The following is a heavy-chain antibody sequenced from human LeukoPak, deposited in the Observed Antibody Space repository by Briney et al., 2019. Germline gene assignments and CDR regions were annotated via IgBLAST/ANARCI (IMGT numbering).Heavy chain of an antibody. CDR2: ISGSGGST. J-gene: IGHJ4*02. V-gene: IGHV3-23*01. D-gene: IGHD3-10*01. CDR1: GFTFSSYA. Sequence: GGSLRLSCAASGFTFSSYAMSWVRQAPGKGLEWVSAISGSGGSTYYADSVKGRFTISRDNSKNTVYLQMNSLRAEDTALYYCARDYGSRSYGLDYWGQGTLVTVSS. CDR3: ARDYGSRSYGLDY.